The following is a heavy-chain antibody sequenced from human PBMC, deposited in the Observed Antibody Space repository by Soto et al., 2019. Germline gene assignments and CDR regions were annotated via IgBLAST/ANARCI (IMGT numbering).Heavy chain of an antibody. J-gene: IGHJ4*02. CDR2: ISQGEGT. CDR1: RGSLSDYY. V-gene: IGHV4-34*01. Sequence: SETLSLTCAVNRGSLSDYYMSWIRQSPGKGLEWIGEISQGEGTKYNPSLKSRVTMSRDLSKNQFSLRLNSVTDADSAVYYCARGLDHSKVGYWGPGTLVIVS. CDR3: ARGLDHSKVGY. D-gene: IGHD4-4*01.